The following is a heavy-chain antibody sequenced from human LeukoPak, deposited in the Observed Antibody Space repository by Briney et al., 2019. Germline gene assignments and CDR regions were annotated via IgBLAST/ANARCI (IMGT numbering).Heavy chain of an antibody. CDR3: AREKNGDSSDGAFDI. J-gene: IGHJ3*02. V-gene: IGHV1-69*01. CDR2: IIPIFGTA. CDR1: GGTFSSYA. Sequence: GASVKVSCKASGGTFSSYAISWVRQAPGQGLEWMGGIIPIFGTANYAQKFQGRVMITADESTSTAYMELSSLRSEDTAVYYCAREKNGDSSDGAFDIWGQGTMVTVSS. D-gene: IGHD4-17*01.